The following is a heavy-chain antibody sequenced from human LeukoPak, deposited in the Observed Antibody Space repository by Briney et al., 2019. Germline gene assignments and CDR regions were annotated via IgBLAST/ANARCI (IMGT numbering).Heavy chain of an antibody. CDR2: IYYSGST. Sequence: NASETLSLTCTVSGGSISSSSYYWGWIRQPPGKGLEWIGSIYYSGSTNYNPSLKSRVTISVDTSKNQFSLKLSSVTAADTAVYYCARTLPRGSSTRVYYFDYWGQGTLVTVSS. J-gene: IGHJ4*02. CDR1: GGSISSSSYY. V-gene: IGHV4-39*07. CDR3: ARTLPRGSSTRVYYFDY. D-gene: IGHD2-2*01.